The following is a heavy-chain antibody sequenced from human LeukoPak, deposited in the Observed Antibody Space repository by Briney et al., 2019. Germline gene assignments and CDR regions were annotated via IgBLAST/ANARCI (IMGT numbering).Heavy chain of an antibody. D-gene: IGHD1-1*01. V-gene: IGHV3-73*01. J-gene: IGHJ4*02. CDR2: IRSTANGYAT. Sequence: GGSLRLSCAASGFTFSGSALHWVRQASGKGLEWVGRIRSTANGYATAYAASVKGRFTISRDNSKNTLHLQMNSLTAEDTAMYYCAKATGTLGNWGQGTLVTVSS. CDR1: GFTFSGSA. CDR3: AKATGTLGN.